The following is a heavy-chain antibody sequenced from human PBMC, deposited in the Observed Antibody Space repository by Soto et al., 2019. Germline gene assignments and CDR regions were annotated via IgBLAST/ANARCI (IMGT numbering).Heavy chain of an antibody. D-gene: IGHD1-26*01. J-gene: IGHJ6*02. CDR1: GFTFSTYG. Sequence: QVQLVESGGGVAQPGRSLRLSCAASGFTFSTYGMHWVRQAPGKGMEWVAVISDDGSKKNYVDSVKGRFTIPRDNSKNTLYLQMNSLRAEDTAVYYCAKEREGKNYYGKDVLGQGTTVTVSS. CDR3: AKEREGKNYYGKDV. CDR2: ISDDGSKK. V-gene: IGHV3-30*18.